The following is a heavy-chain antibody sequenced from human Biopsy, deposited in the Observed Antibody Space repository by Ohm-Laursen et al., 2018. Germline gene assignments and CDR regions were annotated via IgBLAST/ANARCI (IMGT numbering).Heavy chain of an antibody. J-gene: IGHJ6*02. V-gene: IGHV3-9*01. CDR2: ISWSNDNI. D-gene: IGHD3-10*01. Sequence: SLRLSCAASGFNFTHYDMQWVRQVPGKGLEWVSIISWSNDNIHYSDSVKGRFIFSTDNAKNSLYLQMNSLRTEDTAFYYYAKVRKGFGESGSQYNSDMDVWGQGTTVTVSS. CDR1: GFNFTHYD. CDR3: AKVRKGFGESGSQYNSDMDV.